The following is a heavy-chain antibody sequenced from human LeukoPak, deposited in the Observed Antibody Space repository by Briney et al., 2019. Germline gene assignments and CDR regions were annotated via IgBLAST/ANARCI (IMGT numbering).Heavy chain of an antibody. CDR2: IIPILGIA. J-gene: IGHJ5*02. CDR1: GGTFSSYA. Sequence: SVKVSCKASGGTFSSYAISWVRQAPGQGLEWMGRIIPILGIANYAQKFQGRVTITADKSTSTAYMELSSLRSGDTAVYYCARDLELLPHRGWFDPWGQGTLVTVSS. CDR3: ARDLELLPHRGWFDP. D-gene: IGHD2-15*01. V-gene: IGHV1-69*04.